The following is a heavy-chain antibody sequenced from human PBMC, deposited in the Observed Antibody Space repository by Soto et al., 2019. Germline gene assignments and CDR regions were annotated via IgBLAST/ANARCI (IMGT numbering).Heavy chain of an antibody. V-gene: IGHV1-69*14. CDR1: GGTFSSYS. CDR2: IIPIFPTA. D-gene: IGHD3-3*01. Sequence: QVQLVQSGAELKKPGSSVRVSCQASGGTFSSYSVNWVRQAPGQGLEWTGGIIPIFPTAPHAQRFLGRVTITAYKSPNTAYMELISLTSDDTAVYYSAIRTPVIGVVAMGGLDVWGQGTTVSVSS. J-gene: IGHJ6*01. CDR3: AIRTPVIGVVAMGGLDV.